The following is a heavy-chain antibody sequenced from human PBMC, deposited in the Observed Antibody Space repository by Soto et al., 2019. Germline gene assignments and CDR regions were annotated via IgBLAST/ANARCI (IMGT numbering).Heavy chain of an antibody. CDR3: ARLAIPPLWYFDY. Sequence: PSETLSLTCTVSGGSISSYYWSWIRQPPGKGLEWIGYIYYSGSTSYNPSLKSRVTISVDTSKNQFSLKLSSVTAADTAVYYCARLAIPPLWYFDYWGQGTLVTVSS. V-gene: IGHV4-59*01. CDR2: IYYSGST. J-gene: IGHJ4*02. D-gene: IGHD3-16*01. CDR1: GGSISSYY.